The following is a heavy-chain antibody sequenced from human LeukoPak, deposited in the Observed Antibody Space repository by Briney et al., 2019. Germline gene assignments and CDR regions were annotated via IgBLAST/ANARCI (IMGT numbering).Heavy chain of an antibody. J-gene: IGHJ3*02. D-gene: IGHD3-22*01. CDR2: IYYSGST. CDR1: GGSISSGGYY. CDR3: ARGHPDSMIVVLDAFDI. Sequence: PSETLSLTCTVSGGSISSGGYYWSWIRQHPGKGLEWIGYIYYSGSTYYNPSLKSRVTISVDTSKNQFSLKLSSVTAADTAVYYCARGHPDSMIVVLDAFDIWGQGTMVTVSS. V-gene: IGHV4-31*03.